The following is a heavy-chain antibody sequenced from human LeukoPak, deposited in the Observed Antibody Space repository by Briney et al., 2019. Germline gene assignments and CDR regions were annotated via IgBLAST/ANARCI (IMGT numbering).Heavy chain of an antibody. Sequence: SETLSLTCNVSCDSVSSGIYYWHWIRQPPGEGLGGIGYIYYSGSTNYNPPLKSRVTISVDTSKNQFSLKVSSVTAADTAVYYCARVSIVGATYDYWGQGTLVTVCS. CDR2: IYYSGST. J-gene: IGHJ4*02. CDR3: ARVSIVGATYDY. CDR1: CDSVSSGIYY. V-gene: IGHV4-61*01. D-gene: IGHD1-26*01.